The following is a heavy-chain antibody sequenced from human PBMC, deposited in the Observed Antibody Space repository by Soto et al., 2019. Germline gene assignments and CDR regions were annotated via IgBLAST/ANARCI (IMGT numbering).Heavy chain of an antibody. CDR3: ARDNSGSGSYYGDYYYYYGMDV. CDR1: GFTFSDYY. Sequence: QRRSCAASGFTFSDYYMSWIRQAPGKGLEWVSYISSSGSTIYYAESVKGRFTISRDNAKNLLYLQMNSLRAEDTAVYYCARDNSGSGSYYGDYYYYYGMDVWGQGTTVTVSS. J-gene: IGHJ6*02. CDR2: ISSSGSTI. D-gene: IGHD3-10*01. V-gene: IGHV3-11*01.